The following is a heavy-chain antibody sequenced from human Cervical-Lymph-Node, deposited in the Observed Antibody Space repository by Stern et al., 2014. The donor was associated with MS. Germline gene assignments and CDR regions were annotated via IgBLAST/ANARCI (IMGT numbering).Heavy chain of an antibody. V-gene: IGHV3-30*18. J-gene: IGHJ4*02. CDR1: GFTFSCYG. D-gene: IGHD6-19*01. CDR2: MSYAGSNK. CDR3: AKVGSIAVAGTGFDY. Sequence: MQLVESGGGVVQPGRSLGLSCAASGFTFSCYGMHWVRQAPGKVLEWVAVMSYAGSNKYYADPVKGRFTISRDNSKNTLYLQMNSLRAEDTAVYYCAKVGSIAVAGTGFDYWGQGTLVTVSS.